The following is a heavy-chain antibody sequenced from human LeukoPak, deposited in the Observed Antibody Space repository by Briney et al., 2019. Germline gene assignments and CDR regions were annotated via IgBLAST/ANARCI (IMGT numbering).Heavy chain of an antibody. V-gene: IGHV4-39*07. CDR3: ARDRGIVGATGRDAFDI. CDR1: GGSISSSSYY. D-gene: IGHD1-26*01. J-gene: IGHJ3*02. Sequence: SETLSLTCTVSGGSISSSSYYWGWIRQPPGKGLEWIGSIYYSGSTYHNPSLKSRVTISVDTSKNQFSLKLSSVTAADTAVYYCARDRGIVGATGRDAFDIWGQGTMVTVSS. CDR2: IYYSGST.